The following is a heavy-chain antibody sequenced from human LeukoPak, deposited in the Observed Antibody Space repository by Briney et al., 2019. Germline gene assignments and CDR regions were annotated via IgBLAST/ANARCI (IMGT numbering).Heavy chain of an antibody. CDR2: INPNSGGT. D-gene: IGHD6-19*01. CDR3: ARIAVAGRDRSWFDP. V-gene: IGHV1-2*02. J-gene: IGHJ5*02. CDR1: GYTFTGYY. Sequence: ASVKVSCKASGYTFTGYYMHWVRRAPGQGLEWMGWINPNSGGTNYAQKFQGRVTMTRDTSISTAYMELSRLRSDDTAVYYCARIAVAGRDRSWFDPWGQGTLVSVSS.